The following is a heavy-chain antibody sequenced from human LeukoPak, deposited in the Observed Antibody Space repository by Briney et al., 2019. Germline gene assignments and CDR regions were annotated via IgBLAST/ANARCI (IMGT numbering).Heavy chain of an antibody. CDR3: ARRQIYFDY. V-gene: IGHV4-4*09. Sequence: SETLSLTCTVSGGSISPYFWSWLRQPPGKGLEWIGYIYSDGSTKYNPSLKSRVTISLDTSKNQLSLKLSSVTAADTAVYYCARRQIYFDYWGQGTLVTVSS. J-gene: IGHJ4*02. CDR1: GGSISPYF. CDR2: IYSDGST.